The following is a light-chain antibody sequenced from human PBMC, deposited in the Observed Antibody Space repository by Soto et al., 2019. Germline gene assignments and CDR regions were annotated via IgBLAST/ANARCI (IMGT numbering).Light chain of an antibody. J-gene: IGKJ3*01. CDR1: QTISTW. CDR2: DAS. V-gene: IGKV1-5*01. Sequence: DIQVTQSPPTLSASVGDRVTITCRAGQTISTWMAWYQQKPGKAPKLLVYDASTLQSGVASRFSGSGSGTEFTLIISGLQPDDSATYYCQQLSIYPLTFGPGTKVDIK. CDR3: QQLSIYPLT.